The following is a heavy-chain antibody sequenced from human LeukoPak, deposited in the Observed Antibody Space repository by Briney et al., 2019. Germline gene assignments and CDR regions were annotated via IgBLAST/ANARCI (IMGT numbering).Heavy chain of an antibody. Sequence: ASVKVSCKASGYTFISYYMHWVRQAPGQGLEWMGIINPSGGSTTYAQMFQSRVILTRDTSTRTVYMELYSPRSEDTAVYYCAKGGRDYGDSSGTDWGQGTLVTVSS. V-gene: IGHV1-46*01. D-gene: IGHD4-23*01. CDR1: GYTFISYY. CDR3: AKGGRDYGDSSGTD. J-gene: IGHJ4*02. CDR2: INPSGGST.